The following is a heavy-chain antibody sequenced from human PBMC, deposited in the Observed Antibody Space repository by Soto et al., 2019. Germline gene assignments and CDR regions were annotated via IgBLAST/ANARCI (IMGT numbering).Heavy chain of an antibody. CDR1: GYTFTSYD. CDR3: ARRSSVVTPGAFDI. CDR2: MNPNSGNT. J-gene: IGHJ3*02. V-gene: IGHV1-8*01. D-gene: IGHD2-21*02. Sequence: QVQLVQSGAEVKKPGASVKVSCKASGYTFTSYDINWVRQATGQGLEWMGWMNPNSGNTGYAQKFQGRVTMTRNTSISTAYMELSSLRSEDTAVYYGARRSSVVTPGAFDIWGQGTMVTVSS.